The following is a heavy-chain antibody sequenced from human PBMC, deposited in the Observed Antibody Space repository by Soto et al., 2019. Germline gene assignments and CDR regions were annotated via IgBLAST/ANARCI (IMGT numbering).Heavy chain of an antibody. CDR2: IYPGDSDT. Sequence: EVQLVQSGAEVKKPGESLKISCKGSGYSFTTYWIGWVRQMPGKGLEGMVIIYPGDSDTRYSPSFQGQGTISADKSINTTYLQWSSLKASDTAIYYCARQASAGKNYYAMDVWGQGTTVTVSS. J-gene: IGHJ6*02. CDR3: ARQASAGKNYYAMDV. CDR1: GYSFTTYW. D-gene: IGHD6-13*01. V-gene: IGHV5-51*01.